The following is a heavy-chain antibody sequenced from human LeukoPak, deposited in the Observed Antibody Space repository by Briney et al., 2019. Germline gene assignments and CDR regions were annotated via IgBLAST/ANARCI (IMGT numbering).Heavy chain of an antibody. Sequence: GGSLRLSCATSGFTFSDYYMSWIRQAPGKGLEWVSYISSSGSTIYYADSVKGRFTISRDNAKNSLYLQMNSLRAEDTAVYYCAGDLGGYDASGRDPFDYWGQGTLVTVSS. CDR3: AGDLGGYDASGRDPFDY. CDR2: ISSSGSTI. CDR1: GFTFSDYY. J-gene: IGHJ4*02. D-gene: IGHD5-12*01. V-gene: IGHV3-11*01.